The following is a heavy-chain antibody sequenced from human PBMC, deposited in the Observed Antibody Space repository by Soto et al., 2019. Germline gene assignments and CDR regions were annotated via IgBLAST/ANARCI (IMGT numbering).Heavy chain of an antibody. CDR1: GGSFSGYY. J-gene: IGHJ6*03. CDR2: INHSGST. CDR3: ARSVGRGYCSGGSCSTPFYYYYMDV. V-gene: IGHV4-34*01. D-gene: IGHD2-15*01. Sequence: QVQLQQWGAGLLKPSETLSLTCAVYGGSFSGYYWSWIRQPPGKGLEWIGEINHSGSTNYNASLKSRVTISVDTSKNQFSLKLSSVTAADTAVYYCARSVGRGYCSGGSCSTPFYYYYMDVWGKGTTVTVSS.